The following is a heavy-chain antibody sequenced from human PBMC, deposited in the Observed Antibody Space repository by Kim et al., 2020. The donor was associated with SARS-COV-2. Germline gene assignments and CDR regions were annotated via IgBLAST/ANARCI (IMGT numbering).Heavy chain of an antibody. CDR3: AKVGGDSSGYYYVYWYLDL. CDR2: ISGSGGST. CDR1: GFTFSSYA. Sequence: GGSLRLSCAASGFTFSSYAMSWVRQAPGKGLEWVSAISGSGGSTYYADSVKGRFTISRDNSKNTLYLQMNSLRAEDTAVYYCAKVGGDSSGYYYVYWYLDLWGRGTLFAVSS. J-gene: IGHJ2*01. D-gene: IGHD3-22*01. V-gene: IGHV3-23*01.